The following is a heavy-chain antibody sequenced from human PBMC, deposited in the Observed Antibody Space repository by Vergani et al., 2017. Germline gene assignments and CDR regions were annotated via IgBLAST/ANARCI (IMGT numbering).Heavy chain of an antibody. Sequence: QVQLQQWGAGLLKPSETLSLTCAVYGGSFSGYYWSWIRQPPGKGLEWIGEITHSGSTNYNPSLKSRVTISVDTSKNQFSLKLGSVTAADTAVYYCARGALAYCGGDCYSSGIDYWGQGTLVTVSS. CDR3: ARGALAYCGGDCYSSGIDY. D-gene: IGHD2-21*02. J-gene: IGHJ4*02. CDR2: ITHSGST. V-gene: IGHV4-34*01. CDR1: GGSFSGYY.